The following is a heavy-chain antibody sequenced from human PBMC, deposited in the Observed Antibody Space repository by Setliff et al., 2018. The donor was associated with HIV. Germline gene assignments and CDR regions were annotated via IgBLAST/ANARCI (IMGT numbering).Heavy chain of an antibody. J-gene: IGHJ4*02. CDR2: INHSGTT. V-gene: IGHV4-34*01. D-gene: IGHD3-10*01. CDR3: AAKPMTRGRPFAF. CDR1: GPSFSGYY. Sequence: SETLSLTCAVYGPSFSGYYWNWIRQFPGKSLEWIGEINHSGTTNYSPSFKSRLNISVDVSKNQFSLRLASLSAADTAAYFCAAKPMTRGRPFAFWGQATLVTVTS.